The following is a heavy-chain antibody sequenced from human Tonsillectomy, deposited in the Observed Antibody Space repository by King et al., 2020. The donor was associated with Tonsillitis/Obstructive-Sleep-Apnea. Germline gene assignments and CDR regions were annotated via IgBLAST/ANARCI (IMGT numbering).Heavy chain of an antibody. V-gene: IGHV3-15*04. Sequence: EVQLVESGGGLVKPGGSLRLSCAASGFTFSNARMNWVRQAPGQGLEWVGRIERKTDRGTTDYAAPVTGRFTISREDSKNTLYLQMNSLKTEDTAVYYCTTWLQNSSSSGYFDLWGRGTLVTVSS. CDR3: TTWLQNSSSSGYFDL. CDR2: IERKTDRGTT. J-gene: IGHJ2*01. D-gene: IGHD6-6*01. CDR1: GFTFSNAR.